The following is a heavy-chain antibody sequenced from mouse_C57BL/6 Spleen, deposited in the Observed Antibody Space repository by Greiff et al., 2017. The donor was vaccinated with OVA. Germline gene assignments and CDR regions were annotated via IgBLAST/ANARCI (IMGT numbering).Heavy chain of an antibody. V-gene: IGHV10-1*01. CDR2: IRSKSNNYAT. CDR1: GFSFNTYA. CDR3: VSLEEDDGYTGYFDV. Sequence: EVQLQESGGGLVQPKGSLKLSCAASGFSFNTYAMNWVRQAPGKGLEWVARIRSKSNNYATYYADSVKDRFTISRDDSESMLYLQMNNLKTEDTAMYYCVSLEEDDGYTGYFDVWGTGTTVTVSS. D-gene: IGHD2-3*01. J-gene: IGHJ1*03.